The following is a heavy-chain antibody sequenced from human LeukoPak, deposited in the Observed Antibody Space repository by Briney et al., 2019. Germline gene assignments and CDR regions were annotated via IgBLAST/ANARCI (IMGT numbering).Heavy chain of an antibody. CDR2: MNTHGSRI. V-gene: IGHV3-74*01. D-gene: IGHD2-8*02. CDR1: GFTFSRYW. CDR3: ASDFTGRDDY. Sequence: ARSLRLSCAASGFTFSRYWMHWVRKAPGKGLVWVSRMNTHGSRIDYADSVKGRFTISRDNAKNTLYLQMNSLGAEDTAVYSCASDFTGRDDYWGQGTLVRVSS. J-gene: IGHJ4*02.